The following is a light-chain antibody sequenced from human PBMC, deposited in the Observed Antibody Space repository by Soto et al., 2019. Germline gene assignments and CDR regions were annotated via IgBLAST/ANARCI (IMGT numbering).Light chain of an antibody. CDR3: QQSYSTPLYT. Sequence: DIQMTQSPSSLSASVGDRVTITCRASQSISSYLNWYQQKPGKAPKLLIYAASSLQSGVPSRFSGSGSGTDFTLTISSLQHEDFATYYCQQSYSTPLYTFGQGTK. CDR2: AAS. CDR1: QSISSY. V-gene: IGKV1-39*01. J-gene: IGKJ2*01.